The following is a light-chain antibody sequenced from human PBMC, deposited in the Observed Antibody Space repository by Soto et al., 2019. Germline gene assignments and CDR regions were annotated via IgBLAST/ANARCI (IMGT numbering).Light chain of an antibody. J-gene: IGLJ2*01. CDR1: TGDVTSGHF. CDR3: RLYYGGAQGVV. Sequence: QAVVTQPPSLTVSPGGTVTLTCAASTGDVTSGHFPNWIQQRPGQAPRTLIYSTTNKHSRTPARFSGSLLGGKAALTLSGVQPEDEAEYYCRLYYGGAQGVVFGGGTKLTVL. CDR2: STT. V-gene: IGLV7-43*01.